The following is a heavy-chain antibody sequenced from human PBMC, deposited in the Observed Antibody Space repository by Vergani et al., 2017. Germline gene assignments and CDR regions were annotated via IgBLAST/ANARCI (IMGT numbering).Heavy chain of an antibody. V-gene: IGHV1-69*02. CDR3: ASLLAGNGMDV. Sequence: QVQLVQSGAVVKKPGSSVKVSCKASGGTFSSYTISWVRQAPGQGLEWMGRIIPILGIANYAQKFQGRVTITADKSTSTAYMELSSLRSEDTAVYYCASLLAGNGMDVWGQGTTVTVSS. CDR1: GGTFSSYT. CDR2: IIPILGIA. J-gene: IGHJ6*02. D-gene: IGHD3-10*01.